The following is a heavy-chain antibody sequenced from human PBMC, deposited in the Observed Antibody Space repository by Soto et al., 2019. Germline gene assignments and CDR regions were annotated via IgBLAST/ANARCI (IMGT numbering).Heavy chain of an antibody. D-gene: IGHD6-13*01. J-gene: IGHJ4*02. CDR2: MNPNSGNT. CDR3: ARATAAGGYPG. Sequence: QVQLVQSGAEVKKPGASVKVSCKASGYTFTSYDINWVRQATGQGLEWMGWMNPNSGNTAYAQKFQGRITMTRNTSISTAYKELRRLRFEDTGVYYCARATAAGGYPGWGQGALVTVPS. V-gene: IGHV1-8*01. CDR1: GYTFTSYD.